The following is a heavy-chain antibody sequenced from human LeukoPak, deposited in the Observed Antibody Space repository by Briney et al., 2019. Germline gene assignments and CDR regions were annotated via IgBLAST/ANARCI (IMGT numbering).Heavy chain of an antibody. CDR2: ISWNSGSI. Sequence: GGSLRLSCAASGFTFDDYAMHWVRQAPGKGLEWVSGISWNSGSIGYADSVKGRFTISRDNAKNSLYLQMNSLRAEDTALYYCAKSYGDVNWFDPWGQGTLVTVSS. D-gene: IGHD4-17*01. V-gene: IGHV3-9*01. CDR1: GFTFDDYA. J-gene: IGHJ5*02. CDR3: AKSYGDVNWFDP.